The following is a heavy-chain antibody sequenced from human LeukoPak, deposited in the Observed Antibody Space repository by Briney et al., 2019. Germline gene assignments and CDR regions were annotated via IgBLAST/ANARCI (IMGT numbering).Heavy chain of an antibody. CDR2: IYSGGST. V-gene: IGHV3-66*01. Sequence: GGFLRLSCVASGFTVSSNYMSWVRQAPGKGLEWVSVIYSGGSTYYADSVKGRFTISRDNSKNTLYLQMNSLRAEDTAVYYCARDSRRILPSDWGQGTLVTVSS. J-gene: IGHJ4*02. CDR1: GFTVSSNY. CDR3: ARDSRRILPSD. D-gene: IGHD2-15*01.